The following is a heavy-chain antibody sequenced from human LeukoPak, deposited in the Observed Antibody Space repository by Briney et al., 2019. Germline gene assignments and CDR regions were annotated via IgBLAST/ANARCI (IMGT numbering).Heavy chain of an antibody. CDR2: IHSSGNT. CDR1: GGSISNYY. J-gene: IGHJ4*02. D-gene: IGHD1-26*01. CDR3: ARGPPSGATRFDY. V-gene: IGHV4-4*07. Sequence: SETLSLTCTVSGGSISNYYWSWIRQPAGKGPEWIGRIHSSGNTHYNPSLNSRLTMSVDTSKNQVSLKLSSLTAADTALYYCARGPPSGATRFDYWGQGNLVSVSS.